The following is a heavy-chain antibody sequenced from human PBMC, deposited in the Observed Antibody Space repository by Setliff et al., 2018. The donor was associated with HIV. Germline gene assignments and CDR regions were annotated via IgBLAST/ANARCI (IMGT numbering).Heavy chain of an antibody. D-gene: IGHD6-19*01. J-gene: IGHJ4*02. Sequence: SETLSLTCTVSGGSISSGSYYWSWMRQPAGTGLEWIGRIYSSGSTYYNPSLRSRVTILEDTSKKQISLKLSSVTAADTAVYYCARSPRIGVAGEFEYWGQRTLVTVSS. V-gene: IGHV4-61*02. CDR2: IYSSGST. CDR3: ARSPRIGVAGEFEY. CDR1: GGSISSGSYY.